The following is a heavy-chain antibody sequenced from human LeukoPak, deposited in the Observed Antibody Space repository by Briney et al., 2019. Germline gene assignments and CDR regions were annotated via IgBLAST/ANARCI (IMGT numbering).Heavy chain of an antibody. CDR2: ITGSGGNT. V-gene: IGHV3-23*01. D-gene: IGHD3-9*01. CDR3: AKWGDYDVLTGYYVSDY. J-gene: IGHJ4*02. Sequence: PGASLRLSCAASGFTFSNYAMSWVRQAPGKGLEWVSAITGSGGNTYYADSVKGRFTISRDNSKNTLYLQMNRLRAEDTAVYYCAKWGDYDVLTGYYVSDYWGQGTLVTVSS. CDR1: GFTFSNYA.